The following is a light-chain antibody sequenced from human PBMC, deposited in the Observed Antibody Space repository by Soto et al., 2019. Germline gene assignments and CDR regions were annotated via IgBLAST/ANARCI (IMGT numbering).Light chain of an antibody. Sequence: EIVLTQSPRTLSLSPGERATLSCRASQSVSSNLAWYQQKPGQAPRLLIYGASTRATGIPARFSGSGSGTDFTLTISSLEPEDFAVYYCQQRSNWITFGQGTRLEIK. CDR1: QSVSSN. CDR3: QQRSNWIT. J-gene: IGKJ5*01. V-gene: IGKV3-11*01. CDR2: GAS.